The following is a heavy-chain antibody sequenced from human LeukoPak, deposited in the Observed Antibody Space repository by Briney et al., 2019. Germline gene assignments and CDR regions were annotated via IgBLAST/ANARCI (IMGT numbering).Heavy chain of an antibody. CDR3: ARGDPGYCSSTSCYLHYYGMDV. V-gene: IGHV1-2*06. J-gene: IGHJ6*02. D-gene: IGHD2-2*01. Sequence: ASVKVSCKASGYTFTGYYMHWVRQAPGQGLEWMGRINPNSGGTNYAQKFQGRVIMTRDTSISTAYMELSRLRSDDTAVYYCARGDPGYCSSTSCYLHYYGMDVWGQGTTVTVSS. CDR2: INPNSGGT. CDR1: GYTFTGYY.